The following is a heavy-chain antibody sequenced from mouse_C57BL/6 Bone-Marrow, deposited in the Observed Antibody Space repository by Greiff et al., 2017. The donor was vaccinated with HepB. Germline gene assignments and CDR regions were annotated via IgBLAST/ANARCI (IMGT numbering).Heavy chain of an antibody. J-gene: IGHJ3*01. Sequence: QVQLQQSGPELARPWASVKISCQAFYTFSRRVHFAIRDTNYWMQWVKQRPGQGLEWIGAIYPGNGDTSYNQKFKGQATLTADKSSSTAYMQLSSLTSEDSAVYYCAWMGIYYDYDGFASWGQGTLVTVSA. CDR1: YTFSRRVH. V-gene: IGHV1-87*01. D-gene: IGHD2-4*01. CDR2: GQGLEWIG. CDR3: SEDSAVYYCAWMGIYYDYDGFAS.